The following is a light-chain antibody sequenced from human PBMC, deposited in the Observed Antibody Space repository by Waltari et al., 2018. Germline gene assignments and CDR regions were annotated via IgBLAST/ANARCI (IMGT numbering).Light chain of an antibody. Sequence: DIKMTPSPSTLSASVGDSVTITYRASQSLRRWLAWYQQNPGQAPKLLIYKASSLESGVPSRFSGSGSGTEFTRTISSLQPDDFATYYCQQYNSYYTFGQGTKLEIK. V-gene: IGKV1-5*03. J-gene: IGKJ2*01. CDR1: QSLRRW. CDR2: KAS. CDR3: QQYNSYYT.